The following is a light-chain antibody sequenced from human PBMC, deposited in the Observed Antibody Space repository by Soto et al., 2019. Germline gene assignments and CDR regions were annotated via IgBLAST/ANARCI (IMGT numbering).Light chain of an antibody. J-gene: IGLJ3*02. CDR3: SSYTSSSTPWV. CDR2: EVS. Sequence: QSVLTQPASVSGSPGQSITISCTGTSSDVGRYNHVSWYQQHPGKAPKLMIFEVSDRPSGVSNRFSGSKSGNTASLTISGLQAEDEADYYCSSYTSSSTPWVFGGGTKVTVL. CDR1: SSDVGRYNH. V-gene: IGLV2-14*01.